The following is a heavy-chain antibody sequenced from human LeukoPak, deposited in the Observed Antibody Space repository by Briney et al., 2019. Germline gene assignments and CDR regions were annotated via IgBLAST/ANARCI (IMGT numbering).Heavy chain of an antibody. D-gene: IGHD4-17*01. CDR1: GYSLTSYW. Sequence: GESLKISCKGSGYSLTSYWIAWVRQMPGKGLEWMGIIYPGDSDTRYSPSFQGQVTISADRSISTAYLQWSSLKASDTAMYYCARRATLTTNDAFDIWGQGTMVTVSS. CDR3: ARRATLTTNDAFDI. J-gene: IGHJ3*02. CDR2: IYPGDSDT. V-gene: IGHV5-51*01.